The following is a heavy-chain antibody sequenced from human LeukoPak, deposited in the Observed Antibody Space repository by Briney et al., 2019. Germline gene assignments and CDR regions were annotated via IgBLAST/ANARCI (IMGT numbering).Heavy chain of an antibody. D-gene: IGHD3-10*01. J-gene: IGHJ6*03. V-gene: IGHV1-69*05. CDR1: GGTFSSYA. CDR2: IIPIFGTA. CDR3: ARAGGLLSYYYMGV. Sequence: GASVKVSCKASGGTFSSYAISWVRQAPGQGLEWMGGIIPIFGTANYAQKFQGRVTITTDESTSTPYMELSSLRSEDTAVYYCARAGGLLSYYYMGVWGKGTTVTVSS.